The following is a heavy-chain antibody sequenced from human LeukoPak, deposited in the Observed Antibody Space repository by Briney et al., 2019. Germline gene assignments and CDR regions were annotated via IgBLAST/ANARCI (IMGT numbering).Heavy chain of an antibody. CDR1: GYSFFSYW. CDR3: ARRGAWNYDDDYFDY. V-gene: IGHV5-51*01. J-gene: IGHJ4*02. CDR2: IYPADSNT. Sequence: GESLKIPCKGSGYSFFSYWIGWVRQMPGKGLEWMGIIYPADSNTRYSPSLQGQVTISADRSISTVYLQWNSLKASDTAIYYCARRGAWNYDDDYFDYWGQGALVTVSS. D-gene: IGHD1-7*01.